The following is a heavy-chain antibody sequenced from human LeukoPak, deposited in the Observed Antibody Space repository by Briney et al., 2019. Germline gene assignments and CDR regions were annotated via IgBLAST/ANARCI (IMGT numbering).Heavy chain of an antibody. CDR3: ARWFGDRFNWFDP. V-gene: IGHV4-34*01. CDR1: GGSFSGYY. D-gene: IGHD3-10*01. Sequence: KPSETLSLTCAVYGGSFSGYYWSWIRQPPGKGLEWIGEINHSGSTNYNPSLKSRVTISVDTSKNQFSLKLSSVTAADTAVYYCARWFGDRFNWFDPWGQETLVTVSS. J-gene: IGHJ5*02. CDR2: INHSGST.